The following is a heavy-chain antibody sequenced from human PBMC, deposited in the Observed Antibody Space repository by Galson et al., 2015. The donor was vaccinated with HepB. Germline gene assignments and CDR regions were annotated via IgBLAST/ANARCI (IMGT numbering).Heavy chain of an antibody. CDR3: ARGLVVVPAAMMY. D-gene: IGHD2-2*01. CDR2: INAGNGNT. V-gene: IGHV1-3*01. J-gene: IGHJ4*02. Sequence: SVKVSCKASGYTFTSYAMHWVRQAPGQRLDWMGWINAGNGNTKYSQKFQGRVTITRDTSASTAYMELSSLRSEDTAVYYCARGLVVVPAAMMYWGQGTLVTVSS. CDR1: GYTFTSYA.